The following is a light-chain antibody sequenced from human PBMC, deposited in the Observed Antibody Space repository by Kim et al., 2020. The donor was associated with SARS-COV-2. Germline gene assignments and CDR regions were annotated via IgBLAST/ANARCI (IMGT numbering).Light chain of an antibody. CDR2: NNN. CDR1: STNIGADYG. Sequence: VTSSSTGSSTNIGADYGVHWYQQLPGTAPKLLIYNNNYRPSGVPDRFSGSKSGTSASLAITGLLAEDEADYYCQSYDTSVSGLRVFGGGTQLTVL. J-gene: IGLJ3*02. CDR3: QSYDTSVSGLRV. V-gene: IGLV1-40*01.